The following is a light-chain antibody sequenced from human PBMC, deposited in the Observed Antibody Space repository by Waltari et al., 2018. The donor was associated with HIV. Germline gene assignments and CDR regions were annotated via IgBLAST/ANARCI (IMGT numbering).Light chain of an antibody. CDR2: DNR. J-gene: IGLJ2*01. CDR3: QSYDNSLSNVV. V-gene: IGLV1-40*01. CDR1: NSNIGAGYD. Sequence: QSVLTQPPSVSGAPGQRVTISCTGSNSNIGAGYDAHWYQQLPGSAPKLLMFDNRKRPSGVPDRFPGSKSGTSASLVITGLQAADEAVYYCQSYDNSLSNVVFGGGTKLIVL.